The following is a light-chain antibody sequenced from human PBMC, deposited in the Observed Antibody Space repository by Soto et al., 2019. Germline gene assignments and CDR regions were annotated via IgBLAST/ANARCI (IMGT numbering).Light chain of an antibody. CDR3: AAWDDSLNGYV. J-gene: IGLJ1*01. V-gene: IGLV1-44*01. CDR1: SSNIGSYT. Sequence: QSVLIQPPSASGTPGQRVTVSCSGGSSNIGSYTVNWYQQLPGAAPKLLIYSNSQPPSGVPDRFSASKSGTSASLAISGLQSEDEAEYYCAAWDDSLNGYVFGPGTKLTV. CDR2: SNS.